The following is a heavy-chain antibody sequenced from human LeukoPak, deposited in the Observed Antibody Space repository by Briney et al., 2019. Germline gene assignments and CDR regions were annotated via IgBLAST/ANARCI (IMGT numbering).Heavy chain of an antibody. CDR2: ICGSGGST. CDR3: ATIAAAGPFDY. CDR1: GFNFSSYP. J-gene: IGHJ4*02. D-gene: IGHD6-13*01. Sequence: PGGSLRLSCAASGFNFSSYPMIWVRPAPGKGLEGVSAICGSGGSTYYADSVKGRFTISRDNSKNTLYLQMNSLRAEDTAVYYCATIAAAGPFDYWGQGTLVTVSS. V-gene: IGHV3-23*01.